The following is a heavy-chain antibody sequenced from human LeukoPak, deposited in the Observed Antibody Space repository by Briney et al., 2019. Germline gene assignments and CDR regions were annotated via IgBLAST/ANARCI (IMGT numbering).Heavy chain of an antibody. CDR1: VFIFSNAW. J-gene: IGHJ4*02. V-gene: IGHV3-15*01. Sequence: GGTLRLFCAASVFIFSNAWMSWVRQARGKGLEGVGRIKSKSDGGTTDYAVSDKGRFIISRDDSRNTLYLQISNLKTEDTAVYHCTTELIQLFDHWGQGTLGTVSS. CDR3: TTELIQLFDH. D-gene: IGHD1-1*01. CDR2: IKSKSDGGTT.